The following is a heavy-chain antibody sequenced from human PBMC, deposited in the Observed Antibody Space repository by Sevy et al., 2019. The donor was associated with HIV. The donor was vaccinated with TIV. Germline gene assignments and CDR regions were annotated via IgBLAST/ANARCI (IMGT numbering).Heavy chain of an antibody. J-gene: IGHJ4*02. CDR1: GFTFSNYA. CDR2: FSFGCGKI. V-gene: IGHV3-23*01. CDR3: AREGCSKPHDY. Sequence: WGSLRLSCAASGFTFSNYAMSWVGQAPGKGLERVSTFSFGCGKINYADSVKGRFTISRDNSKNTLYLQMNSLRAEDTALYYCAREGCSKPHDYWGQGTLVTVSS. D-gene: IGHD2-2*01.